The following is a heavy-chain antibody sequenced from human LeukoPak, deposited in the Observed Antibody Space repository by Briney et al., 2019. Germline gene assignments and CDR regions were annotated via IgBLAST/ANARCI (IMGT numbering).Heavy chain of an antibody. D-gene: IGHD4-17*01. CDR1: GYIFATYT. J-gene: IGHJ4*02. CDR3: ASGSYAYYFDY. V-gene: IGHV1-3*01. Sequence: ASVKVSCTASGYIFATYTIHWVRQAPGQRLEWMGWINAGNGNIKYSQKFQGRVTITRDTSASTAYMELSSLRSEDTAVYYCASGSYAYYFDYWGQGTLVTVSS. CDR2: INAGNGNI.